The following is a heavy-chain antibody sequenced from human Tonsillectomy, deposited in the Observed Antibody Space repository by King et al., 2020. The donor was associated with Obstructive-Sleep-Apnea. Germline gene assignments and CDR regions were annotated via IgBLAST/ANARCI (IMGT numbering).Heavy chain of an antibody. V-gene: IGHV3-21*01. J-gene: IGHJ3*02. CDR1: GFTFSSYS. Sequence: VQLVESGGGLVKPGGSLRLSCAASGFTFSSYSINWVRQAPGKGLEWVSSISSSNDYIYYADSVKGRFTISRDNAKNSLCLQMNSLRAEDTAVYYCARGVEYSSSSRAFDIWGQGTMVTVSS. CDR3: ARGVEYSSSSRAFDI. D-gene: IGHD6-6*01. CDR2: ISSSNDYI.